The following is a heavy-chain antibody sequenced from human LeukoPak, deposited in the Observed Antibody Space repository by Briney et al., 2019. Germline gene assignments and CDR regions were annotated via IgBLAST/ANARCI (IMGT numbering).Heavy chain of an antibody. CDR2: VYYTGST. V-gene: IGHV4-39*01. CDR1: GGSISSSGYY. J-gene: IGHJ4*02. Sequence: PSETLSLTCTVSGGSISSSGYYWGWIRQPPGKGLEWVGSVYYTGSTFYNPSLKSRVTISVDTSKNQFSLKLSSVTAADTAVYYCARRRDRQCDYWGQGTLVTVSS. D-gene: IGHD2-15*01. CDR3: ARRRDRQCDY.